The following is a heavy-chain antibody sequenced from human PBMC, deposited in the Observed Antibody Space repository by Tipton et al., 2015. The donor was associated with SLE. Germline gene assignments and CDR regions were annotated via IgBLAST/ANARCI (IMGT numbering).Heavy chain of an antibody. CDR3: ARRWDCSGGSCQGSFGY. Sequence: QLVQSGPEVKKPGASVKVSCKASGYTFTSYDINWVRQATGQGLEWMGWMNPNSGDAGYALKFQGRVTMTRNISKSTAHMELSSLRSEDTAVYYCARRWDCSGGSCQGSFGYWGQGTLVTVSS. CDR2: MNPNSGDA. D-gene: IGHD2-15*01. J-gene: IGHJ4*02. V-gene: IGHV1-8*01. CDR1: GYTFTSYD.